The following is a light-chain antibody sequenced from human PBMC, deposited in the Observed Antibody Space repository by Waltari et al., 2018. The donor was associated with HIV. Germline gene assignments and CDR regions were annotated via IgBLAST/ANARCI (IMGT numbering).Light chain of an antibody. CDR1: SSNIGAGYD. CDR2: GNS. V-gene: IGLV1-40*01. CDR3: QSYDSNLSGL. J-gene: IGLJ2*01. Sequence: QSELTQPPSVSAAPGQRVTISCTGSSSNIGAGYDVHWYQQVPGRAPKVVIYGNSNRPSGVPDRFSGSKSGSSASLVITGHQSEDEADYYCQSYDSNLSGLFGGGTKVTVL.